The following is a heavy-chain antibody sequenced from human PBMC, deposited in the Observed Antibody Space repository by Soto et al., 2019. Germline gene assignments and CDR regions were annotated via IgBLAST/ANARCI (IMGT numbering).Heavy chain of an antibody. J-gene: IGHJ4*02. D-gene: IGHD3-22*01. Sequence: QVQLVQSGAEVRKPGSSVRVSCKASGGSFNRHTISWVRQAPGQGLEWMGGIIPIFGTANHAQKFQGRVTITADEATSTVYMELSSPRSDDTAIYYCAGGLGYDSTDYYYAYWGQGTLVIVS. CDR1: GGSFNRHT. V-gene: IGHV1-69*01. CDR2: IIPIFGTA. CDR3: AGGLGYDSTDYYYAY.